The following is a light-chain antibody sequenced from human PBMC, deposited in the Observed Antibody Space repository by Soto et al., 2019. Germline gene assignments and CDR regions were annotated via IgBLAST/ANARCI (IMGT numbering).Light chain of an antibody. V-gene: IGKV1-9*01. CDR2: SAS. CDR1: QGISNS. CDR3: QQLNSYL. Sequence: DVQLTQSPSFMSLSAGDRVTIICRASQGISNSLAWYQQKPGKAPKLLIYSASTSQSGVPSRFSGGFSGTDFTLTISSLQPEDFATYYCQQLNSYLFGQGTRLEIK. J-gene: IGKJ5*01.